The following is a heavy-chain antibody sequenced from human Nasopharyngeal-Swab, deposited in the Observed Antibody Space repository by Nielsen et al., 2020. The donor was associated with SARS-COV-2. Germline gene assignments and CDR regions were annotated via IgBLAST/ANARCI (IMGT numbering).Heavy chain of an antibody. D-gene: IGHD2-15*01. Sequence: SETLSLTCAISGDSVSSNSAARNWIRQSPSRGLEWLGRTYHRSKWYNDYAVSVKSRITINPDTSKNQFSLQLNSVTPEDTAAYYCARDRSIEADAFDIWGQGTMVTVSS. V-gene: IGHV6-1*01. CDR3: ARDRSIEADAFDI. CDR1: GDSVSSNSAA. J-gene: IGHJ3*02. CDR2: TYHRSKWYN.